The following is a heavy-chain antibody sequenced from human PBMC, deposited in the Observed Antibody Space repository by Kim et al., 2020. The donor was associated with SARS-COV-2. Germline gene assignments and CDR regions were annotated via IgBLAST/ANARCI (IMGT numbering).Heavy chain of an antibody. CDR2: ISFNGREK. CDR1: GFTFSDFA. J-gene: IGHJ5*01. Sequence: GGSLRLSCAASGFTFSDFAMHWVRQAPGKGLEWMSFISFNGREKYFADSVKGRFTVSRDNSKNISYLAMNSLTRDDTAIYYCVKPLRGLLPPSPFESWGQGILVTVSS. D-gene: IGHD2-15*01. V-gene: IGHV3-30-3*02. CDR3: VKPLRGLLPPSPFES.